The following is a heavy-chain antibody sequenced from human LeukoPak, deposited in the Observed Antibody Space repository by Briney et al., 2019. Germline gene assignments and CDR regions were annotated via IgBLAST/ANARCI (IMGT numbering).Heavy chain of an antibody. CDR2: IGHTGSIT. Sequence: GGSLRLSCAGSGFTFSSYSMDWVRHAPGKGLEWVSYIGHTGSITDYADSVKGRFTISRDNSKNTLYLQMNSLRAEDTAVYYCAREGYCSSTSRPTSLGDAFDIWGQGTMVTVSS. CDR3: AREGYCSSTSRPTSLGDAFDI. CDR1: GFTFSSYS. V-gene: IGHV3-48*01. D-gene: IGHD2-2*01. J-gene: IGHJ3*02.